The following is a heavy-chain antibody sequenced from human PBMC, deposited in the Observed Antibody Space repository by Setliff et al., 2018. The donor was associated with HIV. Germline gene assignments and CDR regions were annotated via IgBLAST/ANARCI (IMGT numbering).Heavy chain of an antibody. CDR1: GYTFSYYA. J-gene: IGHJ6*03. D-gene: IGHD3-16*01. CDR2: ISTNTGNP. CDR3: ARPLGYYYYYMDV. V-gene: IGHV7-4-1*02. Sequence: ASVKVSCKASGYTFSYYAVNWVRQAPGQGLEWMGRISTNTGNPTYAQGFTGRFVFSLDTSVSTAYLQISSLKAEDTAVYYCARPLGYYYYYMDVWGKGTTVTVSS.